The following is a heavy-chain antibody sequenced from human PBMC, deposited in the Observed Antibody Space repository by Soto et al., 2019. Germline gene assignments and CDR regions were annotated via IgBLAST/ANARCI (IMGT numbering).Heavy chain of an antibody. V-gene: IGHV3-66*01. CDR1: GFSVTNNY. Sequence: EVQVVESGGGLVQPGGSLRLSCAASGFSVTNNYMNWVRQATGKGLEWVSIIDIGGNTYYADSVKDRFTISRDNSRNTRYLHMDSLRAEDTAVYYCARGRGSTGYLGREHYFDYWGQGTLVTVSP. CDR2: IDIGGNT. D-gene: IGHD2-2*01. CDR3: ARGRGSTGYLGREHYFDY. J-gene: IGHJ4*02.